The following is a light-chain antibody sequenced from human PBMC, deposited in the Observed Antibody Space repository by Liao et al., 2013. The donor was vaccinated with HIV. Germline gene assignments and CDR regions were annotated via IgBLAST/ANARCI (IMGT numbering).Light chain of an antibody. V-gene: IGLV3-25*03. CDR2: KDS. J-gene: IGLJ3*02. Sequence: SYELTQPPSVSVSPGQTARITCSGDALPKQYVYWYQQKPGQAPVLVIYKDSERPSGIPERLSGSSSGTTATLTIGGVQAEDEAAYYCQAWDSSTYWVFGGGTKLTVL. CDR1: ALPKQY. CDR3: QAWDSSTYWV.